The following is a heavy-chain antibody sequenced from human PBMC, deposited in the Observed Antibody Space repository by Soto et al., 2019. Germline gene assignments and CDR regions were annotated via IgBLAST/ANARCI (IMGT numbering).Heavy chain of an antibody. CDR1: GFTFSNYG. CDR3: AKESFSAHQFLDD. CDR2: ISSDGNDK. V-gene: IGHV3-30*18. J-gene: IGHJ4*02. Sequence: QVQLVESGGGVVQPGRSLRLSCAASGFTFSNYGMHWVRQAPGKGLEWVTTISSDGNDKYYAGSVKGRFTISRDNSENTLDLQMHGLRAEDTAVYYCAKESFSAHQFLDDWGQGTLVTVSS. D-gene: IGHD6-6*01.